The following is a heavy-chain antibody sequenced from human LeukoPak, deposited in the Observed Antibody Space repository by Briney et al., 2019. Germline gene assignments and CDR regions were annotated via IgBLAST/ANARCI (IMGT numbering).Heavy chain of an antibody. Sequence: ASVKVSCKASGGTFSSYAISWVRQAPGQGLEWMGRIIPIFGTANYAQKFQGRVTITTDESTSTAYMELSSLRSEDTAVYYCARVAAGASYFDYWGQGTLVTVSS. CDR3: ARVAAGASYFDY. CDR2: IIPIFGTA. CDR1: GGTFSSYA. D-gene: IGHD1-26*01. V-gene: IGHV1-69*05. J-gene: IGHJ4*02.